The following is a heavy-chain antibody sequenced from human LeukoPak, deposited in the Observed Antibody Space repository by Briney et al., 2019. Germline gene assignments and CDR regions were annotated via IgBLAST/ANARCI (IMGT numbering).Heavy chain of an antibody. CDR2: IYPDDSDT. CDR3: ARLTSGSYSGVIDY. J-gene: IGHJ4*02. V-gene: IGHV5-51*01. CDR1: GYRFVSYW. Sequence: GESLKISCKGSGYRFVSYWIGWVRQMPGKGLEWMGIIYPDDSDTRYSPSFQGQVIISADKSISTAYLQWSSLKASDTAMYYCARLTSGSYSGVIDYWGQGTLVTVSS. D-gene: IGHD1-26*01.